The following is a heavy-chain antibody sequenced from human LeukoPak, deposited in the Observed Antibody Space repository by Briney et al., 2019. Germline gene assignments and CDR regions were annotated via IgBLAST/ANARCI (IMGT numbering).Heavy chain of an antibody. CDR1: GYSFTSYW. CDR3: ARGMTTVTRTFDY. CDR2: IYPGDSDT. Sequence: GESLKISCKGSGYSFTSYWIGWVRQMPGKGLEWMGIIYPGDSDTRYSPSFQGQVTISADKSTSTAYLQWSSLKASDTAMYYCARGMTTVTRTFDYWGQGTLVTVSS. D-gene: IGHD4-17*01. J-gene: IGHJ4*02. V-gene: IGHV5-51*01.